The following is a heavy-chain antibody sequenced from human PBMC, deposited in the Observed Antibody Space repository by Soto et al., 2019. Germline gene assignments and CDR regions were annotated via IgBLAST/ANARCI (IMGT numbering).Heavy chain of an antibody. Sequence: QVQLVQSGPEVQKPGSSVKVFCKTSGGTLSSYSISWVRQAPGQGLDWVGRIITFVGKANVAQQFQGRVTITADRSTDTTYMELRRLTSDDTAVYYCPRVTGGHDSGGNYMDVWGTGTTVTVSS. V-gene: IGHV1-69*08. J-gene: IGHJ6*03. CDR2: IITFVGKA. D-gene: IGHD5-12*01. CDR3: PRVTGGHDSGGNYMDV. CDR1: GGTLSSYS.